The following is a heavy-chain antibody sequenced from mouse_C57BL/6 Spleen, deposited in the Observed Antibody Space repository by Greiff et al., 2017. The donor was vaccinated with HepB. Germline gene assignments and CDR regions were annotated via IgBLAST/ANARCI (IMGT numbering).Heavy chain of an antibody. D-gene: IGHD1-1*01. V-gene: IGHV3-6*01. CDR2: ISYDGSN. CDR1: GYSITSGYY. J-gene: IGHJ3*01. Sequence: EVQVVESGPGLVKPSQSLSLTCSVTGYSITSGYYWNWIRQFPGNKLEWMGYISYDGSNNYNPSLKNRISITRDTSKNQFFLKLNSVTTEDTATYYCARGEGTTVVAKGWFAYWGQGTLVTVSA. CDR3: ARGEGTTVVAKGWFAY.